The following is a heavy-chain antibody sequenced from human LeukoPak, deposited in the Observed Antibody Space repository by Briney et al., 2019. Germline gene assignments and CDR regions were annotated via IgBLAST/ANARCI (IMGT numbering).Heavy chain of an antibody. CDR1: GFTFSSYE. CDR2: ISSSGSTI. V-gene: IGHV3-48*03. Sequence: GGSLRLSCAASGFTFSSYEMNWVRQAPGKGLEWVSYISSSGSTIYYADSVKGRFNISRDNAKNSQYLQMNSLRAEDTAVYYCARDSPKYSRGWYSLFDYWGQGTLVTVSS. J-gene: IGHJ4*02. D-gene: IGHD6-19*01. CDR3: ARDSPKYSRGWYSLFDY.